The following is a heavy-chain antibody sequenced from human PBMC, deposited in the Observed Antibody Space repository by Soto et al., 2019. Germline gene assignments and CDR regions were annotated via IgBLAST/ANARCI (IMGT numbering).Heavy chain of an antibody. CDR1: GGTFSSYT. D-gene: IGHD2-2*01. CDR3: ARGYCSSTSCYRPGDYYYYYMDV. V-gene: IGHV1-69*02. Sequence: SVKVSCKASGGTFSSYTISWVRQAPEQGLEWMGRIIPILGIANYAQKFQGRVTITADKSTSTAYMELSSLRSEDTAVYYCARGYCSSTSCYRPGDYYYYYMDVWGKGTTVTVSS. CDR2: IIPILGIA. J-gene: IGHJ6*03.